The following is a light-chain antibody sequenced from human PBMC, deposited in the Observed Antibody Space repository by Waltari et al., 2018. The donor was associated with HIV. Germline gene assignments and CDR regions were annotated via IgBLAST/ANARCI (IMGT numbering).Light chain of an antibody. V-gene: IGLV2-23*02. J-gene: IGLJ2*01. CDR2: EVS. CDR3: CSYAGSSTHVV. CDR1: SSDVGSYNL. Sequence: QSALTQLASASGSPGQSITLSCTGTSSDVGSYNLVSCYPHHPGNGPYFMICEVSTRPSGVSNRFSGSKSGNTASLTISGLQAEDEADYYCCSYAGSSTHVVFGGGTKLTVL.